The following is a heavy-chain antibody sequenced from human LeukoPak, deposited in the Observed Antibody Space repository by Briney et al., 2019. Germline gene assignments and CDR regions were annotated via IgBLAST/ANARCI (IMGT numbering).Heavy chain of an antibody. J-gene: IGHJ4*02. CDR2: ISGSGGAT. CDR1: GFTFSNYA. V-gene: IGHV3-23*01. CDR3: AKDPRYGEVY. Sequence: GGSLRLSCAASGFTFSNYAMTWVRQAPGKGLEWVSVISGSGGATYYADSVKGRCTISRDNSKNTLYLQMNSLRAEDTAVYYCAKDPRYGEVYWGRGTLVTVSS. D-gene: IGHD4/OR15-4a*01.